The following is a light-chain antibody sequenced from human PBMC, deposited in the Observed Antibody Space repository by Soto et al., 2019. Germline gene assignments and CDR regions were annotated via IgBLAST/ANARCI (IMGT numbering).Light chain of an antibody. CDR2: DAF. CDR1: QNINNW. J-gene: IGKJ4*01. V-gene: IGKV1-5*01. Sequence: DIQMTQSPSTLSASVGDRVTITCRASQNINNWMAWYHQKPGEAPKLLIYDAFSLQTGVPFTFSGSGSGTEFSLTSSSLQPDYFGTYYCQQYHTFPLTFGGGTKVEIK. CDR3: QQYHTFPLT.